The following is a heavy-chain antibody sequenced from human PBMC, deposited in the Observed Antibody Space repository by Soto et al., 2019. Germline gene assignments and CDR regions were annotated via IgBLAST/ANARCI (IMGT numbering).Heavy chain of an antibody. D-gene: IGHD2-15*01. CDR2: ISAYNGNT. CDR1: GYTFTSYG. V-gene: IGHV1-18*01. Sequence: QVQLVQSGAEVKKPGASVKVSCKASGYTFTSYGISWVRQAPGPGLEWMGWISAYNGNTNYAQKLQGRVTMTTDTSTSTAYMELRSLRAYDTAVSYCARDAYCSGGSGYRNWFDPWGQGTLVTVSS. CDR3: ARDAYCSGGSGYRNWFDP. J-gene: IGHJ5*02.